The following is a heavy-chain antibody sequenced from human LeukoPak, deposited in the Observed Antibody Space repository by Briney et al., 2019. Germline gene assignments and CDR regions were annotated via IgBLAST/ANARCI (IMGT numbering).Heavy chain of an antibody. D-gene: IGHD3-10*01. Sequence: PGGSLRLSCAASGFTFSNGWMNWVRQAPGKGLEWVGRIKSKTDGGTTDYAAPVAGRFTVSRYDSKNTLYLEMNSLKTEDTAVYYCTASHYYGSGSPTFDYWGQGTLVTVSS. CDR2: IKSKTDGGTT. J-gene: IGHJ4*02. CDR1: GFTFSNGW. CDR3: TASHYYGSGSPTFDY. V-gene: IGHV3-15*01.